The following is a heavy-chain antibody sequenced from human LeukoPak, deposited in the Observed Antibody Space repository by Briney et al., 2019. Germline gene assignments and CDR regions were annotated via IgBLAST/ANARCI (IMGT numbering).Heavy chain of an antibody. Sequence: ASVKVSCESSGYSFTSQYIHWVRQATGQGLEWMGWMNPNSGNTGYAQKFQGRVTMTRNTSLSTAYMELSSLRSEDTAVYYCARGGSSWSPRGLGYWGQGTLVTVSS. CDR1: GYSFTSQY. CDR2: MNPNSGNT. D-gene: IGHD6-13*01. CDR3: ARGGSSWSPRGLGY. V-gene: IGHV1-8*02. J-gene: IGHJ4*02.